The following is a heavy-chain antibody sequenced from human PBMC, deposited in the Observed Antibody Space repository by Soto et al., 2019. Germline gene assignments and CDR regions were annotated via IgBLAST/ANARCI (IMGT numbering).Heavy chain of an antibody. CDR1: GFIFSNYW. Sequence: GGSLRLSCAASGFIFSNYWLGWVRQAPGKGLEWVANIKQDGSEKYYVDSVKGRFTISRDNAKNSLYLQMNSLRAEDTAAYYCARTVEGMMGRGVIMAYCGMDVWGQGTTVTVSS. D-gene: IGHD3-10*01. V-gene: IGHV3-7*03. J-gene: IGHJ6*02. CDR2: IKQDGSEK. CDR3: ARTVEGMMGRGVIMAYCGMDV.